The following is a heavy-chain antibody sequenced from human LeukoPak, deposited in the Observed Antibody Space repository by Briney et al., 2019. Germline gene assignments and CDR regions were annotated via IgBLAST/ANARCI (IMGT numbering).Heavy chain of an antibody. V-gene: IGHV3-23*01. J-gene: IGHJ4*02. CDR3: AKDLPDTDPYCGGDCYLDY. D-gene: IGHD2-21*02. Sequence: PGGSLRLSCAASGFTFSDYYMSWIRQAPGKGLEWVSYISGSGGSTYYADSVKGRFTISRDNSKNTLYLQMNSLRAEDTAVYYCAKDLPDTDPYCGGDCYLDYWGQGTLVTVSS. CDR1: GFTFSDYY. CDR2: ISGSGGST.